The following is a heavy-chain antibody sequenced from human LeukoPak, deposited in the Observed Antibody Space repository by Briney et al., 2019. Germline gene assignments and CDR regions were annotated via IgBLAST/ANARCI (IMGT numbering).Heavy chain of an antibody. CDR1: GFTFSSYA. Sequence: GRSLRLSCAASGFTFSSYAMHWVRQAPGKGLEWVAVISYDGSNKYYADSVKGRFTISRDNSKNTLYLQMNSLRAEDTAVYYCGRVSTVTTFYYYYGMDVWGQGTTVTVSS. CDR2: ISYDGSNK. J-gene: IGHJ6*02. D-gene: IGHD4-17*01. CDR3: GRVSTVTTFYYYYGMDV. V-gene: IGHV3-30-3*01.